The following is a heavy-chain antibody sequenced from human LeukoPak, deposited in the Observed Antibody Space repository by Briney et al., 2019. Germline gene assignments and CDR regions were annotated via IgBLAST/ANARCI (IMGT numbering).Heavy chain of an antibody. V-gene: IGHV3-53*01. J-gene: IGHJ4*02. CDR1: RFTVSSNY. D-gene: IGHD6-19*01. CDR2: IYSGGST. CDR3: ARLYSSYFDY. Sequence: GGSLRLSCAASRFTVSSNYMSWVRQAPGKGLEWVSVIYSGGSTYYADSVKGRFTISRDNSKNTLYLQMNSLRAEDTAVYYCARLYSSYFDYWGQGTLVTVSS.